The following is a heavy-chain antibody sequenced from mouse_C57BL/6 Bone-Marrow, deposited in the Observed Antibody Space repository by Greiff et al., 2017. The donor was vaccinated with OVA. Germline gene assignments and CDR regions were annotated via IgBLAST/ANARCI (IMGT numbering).Heavy chain of an antibody. D-gene: IGHD3-2*02. J-gene: IGHJ2*01. CDR3: ARGEGSSGYVAYY. V-gene: IGHV1-82*01. CDR1: GYAFSSSW. CDR2: IYPGDGDT. Sequence: QVQLQQSGPELVKPGASVKLSCKASGYAFSSSWMHWVKQRPGRGLEWIGRIYPGDGDTNYNGKFKGKATLTVDKSSSTAYMQLSSLTSEDSAVYVYARGEGSSGYVAYYWGQGTTLTVSS.